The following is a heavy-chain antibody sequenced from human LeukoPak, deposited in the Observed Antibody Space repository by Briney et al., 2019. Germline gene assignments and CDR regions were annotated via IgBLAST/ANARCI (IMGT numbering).Heavy chain of an antibody. CDR3: AKAAVATKAYYYHMDV. CDR2: INPTSGSA. V-gene: IGHV1-46*01. Sequence: ASVKVSCKASGGTFSSYAISWVRQAPGQGLEWMGVINPTSGSANFAQKFQGRVSLTRDTSTSTLYMELRSLSSADTAVYYCAKAAVATKAYYYHMDVWGKGTPVTVSS. CDR1: GGTFSSYA. D-gene: IGHD6-19*01. J-gene: IGHJ6*03.